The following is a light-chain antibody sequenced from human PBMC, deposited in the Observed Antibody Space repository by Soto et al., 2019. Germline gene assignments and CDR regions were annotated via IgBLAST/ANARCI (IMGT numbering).Light chain of an antibody. J-gene: IGKJ2*01. CDR1: QSVPYNN. V-gene: IGKV3-20*01. Sequence: EIVLTQSPGTLSLSPGDRVTLSCRASQSVPYNNLAWFQQKPGQAPRLLIHAASTRAVGIPVWFSGGGSGTDFTLAISRLAPEDFAVYYCHQYGNGAYTFGQGTKVEMK. CDR3: HQYGNGAYT. CDR2: AAS.